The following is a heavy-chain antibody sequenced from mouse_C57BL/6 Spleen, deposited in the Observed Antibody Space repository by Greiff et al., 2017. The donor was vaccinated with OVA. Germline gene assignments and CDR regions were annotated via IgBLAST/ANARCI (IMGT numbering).Heavy chain of an antibody. V-gene: IGHV1-82*01. Sequence: QVQLKESGPELVKPGASVKISCKASGYAFSSSWMNWVKQRPGKGLEWIGRIYPGDGDTNYNGKFKGKATLTADKSSSTAYMQLSSLTSEDSAVYFCARSGGGSSSFDYWGQGTTLTVSS. J-gene: IGHJ2*01. D-gene: IGHD1-1*01. CDR3: ARSGGGSSSFDY. CDR2: IYPGDGDT. CDR1: GYAFSSSW.